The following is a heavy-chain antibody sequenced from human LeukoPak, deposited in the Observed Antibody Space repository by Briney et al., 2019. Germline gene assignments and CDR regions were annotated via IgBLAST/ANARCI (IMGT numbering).Heavy chain of an antibody. CDR3: ARHELRLPYYYYGMDV. D-gene: IGHD4-17*01. V-gene: IGHV4-59*08. J-gene: IGHJ6*02. Sequence: SETLSLTCTVSGGSISSYYWSWIRQPPGKGLEWIGYIYYSGSTNYNPSLKSRVTISVDTSKNQFSLKLSSVTAADTAVYYCARHELRLPYYYYGMDVWGQGTTVTVSS. CDR1: GGSISSYY. CDR2: IYYSGST.